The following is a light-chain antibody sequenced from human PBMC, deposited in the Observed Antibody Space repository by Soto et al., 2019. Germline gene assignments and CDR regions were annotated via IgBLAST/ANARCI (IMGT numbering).Light chain of an antibody. CDR3: QQSYNTPWT. Sequence: DIQMTQSPSSLSASVGDRVTITCRASQSISSYLNWYQQRPGKAPNLLIYAASSLQSGVPSRCSARGSGTHFTLTISSLQPEDFATYYCQQSYNTPWTFGHGTKVEIK. CDR2: AAS. V-gene: IGKV1-39*01. J-gene: IGKJ1*01. CDR1: QSISSY.